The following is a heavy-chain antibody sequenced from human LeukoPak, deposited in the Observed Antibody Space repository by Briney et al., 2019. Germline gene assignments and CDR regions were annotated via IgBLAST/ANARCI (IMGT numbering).Heavy chain of an antibody. J-gene: IGHJ4*02. Sequence: SETLSLTCTVSGASISSSSYYWGWIRQPPGKGLEWIGSIYYGSTYYNPSLKSRVTISVDTSKNQFSLKLSSVTAADTAVYYCAGGYSYGYDYWGQGTLVTVSS. CDR1: GASISSSSYY. V-gene: IGHV4-39*07. CDR2: IYYGST. D-gene: IGHD5-18*01. CDR3: AGGYSYGYDY.